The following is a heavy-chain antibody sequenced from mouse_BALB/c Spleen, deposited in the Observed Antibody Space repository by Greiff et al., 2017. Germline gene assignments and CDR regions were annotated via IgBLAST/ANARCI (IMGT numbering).Heavy chain of an antibody. V-gene: IGHV5-17*02. CDR3: ARGGTFDY. D-gene: IGHD3-3*01. J-gene: IGHJ2*01. CDR2: ISSGSSTI. CDR1: GFTFSSFG. Sequence: EVMLVQSGGGLVQPGGSRKLSCAASGFTFSSFGMHWVRQAPEKGLEWVAYISSGSSTIYYADTVKGRFTISRDNPKNTLFLQMTSLRSEDTAMYYCARGGTFDYWGQGTTLTVSS.